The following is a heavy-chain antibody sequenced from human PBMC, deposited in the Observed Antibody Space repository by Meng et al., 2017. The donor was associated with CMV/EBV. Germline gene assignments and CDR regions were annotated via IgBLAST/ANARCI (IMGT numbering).Heavy chain of an antibody. Sequence: ASVKVSCKASGYTFTGYYMHWVRQAPGQGLEWMGWINPNSGGTNYAQKFQGRVTMTRDTSISTAYMELSRLRSDDTAVYYCARDEKVRVRGVTYYYYYGLAVWGQGTTGT. CDR1: GYTFTGYY. CDR2: INPNSGGT. J-gene: IGHJ6*02. D-gene: IGHD3-10*01. V-gene: IGHV1-2*02. CDR3: ARDEKVRVRGVTYYYYYGLAV.